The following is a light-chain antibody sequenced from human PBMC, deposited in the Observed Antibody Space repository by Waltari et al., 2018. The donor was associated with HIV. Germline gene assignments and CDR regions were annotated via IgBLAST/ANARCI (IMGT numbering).Light chain of an antibody. J-gene: IGKJ1*01. CDR2: AAS. Sequence: AIQMTQSPSSLSASVGDRVTITCRASQDIRNELGWYQQKPGKAPNLLIHAASHWQDGVPSRFSGSGSGTDFTLTISSLQPEDFATYYWLQDYNYPWTFGQGTKVEIK. CDR3: LQDYNYPWT. CDR1: QDIRNE. V-gene: IGKV1-6*01.